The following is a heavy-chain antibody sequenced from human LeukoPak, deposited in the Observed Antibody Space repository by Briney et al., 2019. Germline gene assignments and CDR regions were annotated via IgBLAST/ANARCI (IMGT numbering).Heavy chain of an antibody. Sequence: PSETLSLTCAVYGGSFSGYYWSWIRQPPGKGLEWIGEINHSGSTNYNPSLKSRVTISVDTSKNQFSLKLSSVTAADTAVYYCARGGWSGYSSYYYYYMDVWGKGTTVTVSS. CDR1: GGSFSGYY. CDR2: INHSGST. D-gene: IGHD3-3*01. V-gene: IGHV4-34*01. J-gene: IGHJ6*03. CDR3: ARGGWSGYSSYYYYYMDV.